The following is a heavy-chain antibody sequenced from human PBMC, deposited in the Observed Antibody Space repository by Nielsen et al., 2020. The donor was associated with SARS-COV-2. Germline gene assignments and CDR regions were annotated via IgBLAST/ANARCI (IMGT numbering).Heavy chain of an antibody. D-gene: IGHD2-15*01. CDR2: IYPGDSDT. CDR1: GYIFTTYW. CDR3: ATWGGSDWFVY. Sequence: GGSLRLSCKGSGYIFTTYWIGWVRQMPGKGLEWLGNIYPGDSDTRNNPSFHGQVTISVDKSINTAYLQWSTLKASDSAMYYCATWGGSDWFVYWGQGTLVTVSS. V-gene: IGHV5-51*01. J-gene: IGHJ4*02.